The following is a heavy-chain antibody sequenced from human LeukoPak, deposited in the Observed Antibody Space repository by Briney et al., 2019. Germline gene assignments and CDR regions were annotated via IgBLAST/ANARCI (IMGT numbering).Heavy chain of an antibody. J-gene: IGHJ4*02. CDR3: VRGYYESGTYRGYFHY. V-gene: IGHV4-59*01. Sequence: NPSETLSLTCIVSGGSISNYYWSWIRQSPGRGMEWIGYIYYNGNTNYNPSLKSRVTMSVDTPKNQFSLKLTSVTAADTAVYYCVRGYYESGTYRGYFHYWGQGTLVTVSS. CDR1: GGSISNYY. CDR2: IYYNGNT. D-gene: IGHD3-10*01.